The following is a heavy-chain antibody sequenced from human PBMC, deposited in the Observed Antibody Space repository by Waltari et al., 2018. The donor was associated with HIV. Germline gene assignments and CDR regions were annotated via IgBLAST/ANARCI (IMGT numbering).Heavy chain of an antibody. J-gene: IGHJ6*02. CDR2: INHSGST. Sequence: VQLQQWGAGLLKPSETLSLTCAVYGGSFSGYYWSWIRQPPGKGLEWIGEINHSGSTNYNPSRKSRVTISVDTSKNQFSLKLSSVTAGDTAVYYWASNSGYDWGGSPYYGMDVWGQGTTVTVSS. V-gene: IGHV4-34*01. D-gene: IGHD5-12*01. CDR3: ASNSGYDWGGSPYYGMDV. CDR1: GGSFSGYY.